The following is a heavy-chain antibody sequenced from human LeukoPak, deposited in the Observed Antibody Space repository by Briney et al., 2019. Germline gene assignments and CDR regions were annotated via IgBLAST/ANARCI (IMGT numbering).Heavy chain of an antibody. Sequence: ASVKVSCKASGYTFTRYAMHWVRQAPGQRLEWMGWINAGNGDTKYSQNFQGRVTITRDTSASTAYMELSSLTSEDTTVYYCASTASYVEVAIDYWGQGTLVTVSS. CDR2: INAGNGDT. V-gene: IGHV1-3*01. D-gene: IGHD2-21*01. CDR1: GYTFTRYA. CDR3: ASTASYVEVAIDY. J-gene: IGHJ4*02.